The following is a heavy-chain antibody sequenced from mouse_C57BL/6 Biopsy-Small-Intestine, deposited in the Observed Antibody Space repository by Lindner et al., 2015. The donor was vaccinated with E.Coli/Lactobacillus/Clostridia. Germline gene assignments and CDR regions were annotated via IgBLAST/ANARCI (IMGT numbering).Heavy chain of an antibody. Sequence: VQLQESGAELVKPGASVKLSCTASGFNIKDYYIHWVKQRTEQGLEWIGRIEPEDGETKYAPKFQGRATITADTSSNTTYLQLSSLTSEDTAVYYCASHYDYAWFAYWGQGTLVTVSA. V-gene: IGHV14-2*01. D-gene: IGHD2-4*01. CDR3: ASHYDYAWFAY. CDR1: GFNIKDYY. CDR2: IEPEDGET. J-gene: IGHJ3*01.